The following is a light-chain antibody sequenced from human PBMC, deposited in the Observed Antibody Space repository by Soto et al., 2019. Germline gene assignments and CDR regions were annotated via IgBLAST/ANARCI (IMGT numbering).Light chain of an antibody. V-gene: IGKV3-20*01. J-gene: IGKJ2*01. CDR1: QSVSSSY. CDR3: QHCVNSPPMYT. Sequence: EIVLTQSPGTLSLSPGERATLSCRASQSVSSSYLAWYQHKPGQAPRLLIYGASSRATGIPDRFSGSGSGTDFTLTISGLEPEDFAVYYCQHCVNSPPMYTFGQGTKLEIK. CDR2: GAS.